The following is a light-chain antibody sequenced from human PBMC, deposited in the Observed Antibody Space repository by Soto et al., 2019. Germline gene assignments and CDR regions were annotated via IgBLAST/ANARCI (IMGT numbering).Light chain of an antibody. Sequence: IVWTHSPSTLSLSPVERATLSCRASQSVSSYLAWYQQKPGQAPRLLIYDASNRATGIPARFSGSGSGTDFTLTISSLEPEDFAVYYCQQRSNWPWTFGQGTKVDIK. CDR2: DAS. CDR1: QSVSSY. CDR3: QQRSNWPWT. J-gene: IGKJ1*01. V-gene: IGKV3-11*01.